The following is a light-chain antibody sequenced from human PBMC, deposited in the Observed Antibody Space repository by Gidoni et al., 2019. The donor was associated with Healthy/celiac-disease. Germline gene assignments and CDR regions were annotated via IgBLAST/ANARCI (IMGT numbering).Light chain of an antibody. V-gene: IGKV1-39*01. CDR2: AAS. CDR3: QQSYSTPPTT. J-gene: IGKJ4*01. CDR1: QSISSY. Sequence: DIQMTQSPSSLSASVGDRVTITCRASQSISSYLNWYQPKPGKAPKLLIYAASSLQSGVPSRFSGSGSGTDFTLTISSLQPEDFATYYCQQSYSTPPTTFXGXTKVEIK.